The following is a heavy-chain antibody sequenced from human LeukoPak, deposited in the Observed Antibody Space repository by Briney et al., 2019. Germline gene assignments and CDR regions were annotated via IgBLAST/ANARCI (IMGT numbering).Heavy chain of an antibody. Sequence: GGSLRLSCAASGFTFSTHWMSWVREASGKGLEWVANIKQDGSDKYYVDSVKGRFTISRDNAKNSLFLQMNSLRAEDTAVYYCARGRLLPYYFDYWGQGTLVTVSS. CDR2: IKQDGSDK. CDR3: ARGRLLPYYFDY. CDR1: GFTFSTHW. D-gene: IGHD2-21*01. V-gene: IGHV3-7*01. J-gene: IGHJ4*02.